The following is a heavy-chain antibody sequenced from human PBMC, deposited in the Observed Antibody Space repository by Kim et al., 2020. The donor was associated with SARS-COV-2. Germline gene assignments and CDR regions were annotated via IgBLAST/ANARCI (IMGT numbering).Heavy chain of an antibody. CDR1: GFTFSTYG. J-gene: IGHJ4*02. D-gene: IGHD3-22*01. Sequence: GGSLRLSCAASGFTFSTYGMHWVRQAPGKGLEWVAAMSSDGSNKYYVDSVKGRFTISRDNSKNTLYLQMNSLRGEDTAVYYCAKGTMLVGLDYWGQGTLVTVSS. CDR3: AKGTMLVGLDY. V-gene: IGHV3-30*18. CDR2: MSSDGSNK.